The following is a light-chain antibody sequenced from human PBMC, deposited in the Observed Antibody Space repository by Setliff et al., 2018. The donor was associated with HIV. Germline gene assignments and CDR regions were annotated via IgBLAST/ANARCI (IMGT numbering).Light chain of an antibody. V-gene: IGLV2-14*01. CDR2: EVS. Sequence: QSVLTQPASVSGSPGRSITISCTGTSSDVGAYSLVSWYQQHTGKAPKLMIYEVSNRPSGVSNRFSASKSGNTASLTISGLQAEDEADYYCSSYRTGNTQVFGGGTKVTVL. CDR1: SSDVGAYSL. CDR3: SSYRTGNTQV. J-gene: IGLJ3*02.